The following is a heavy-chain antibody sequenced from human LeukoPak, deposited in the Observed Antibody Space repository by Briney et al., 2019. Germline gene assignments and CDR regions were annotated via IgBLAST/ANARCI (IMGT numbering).Heavy chain of an antibody. Sequence: PSETLSLTCAVSGYSISSGYYWGWIRQPPGKGLEWIGSIYHSGGTYYNPSLKSRVTISVDTSKNQFSLKLSSVTAADTAVYYCARHEHPGAARLTGGFDYWGQGTLVTVSS. J-gene: IGHJ4*02. CDR1: GYSISSGYY. CDR3: ARHEHPGAARLTGGFDY. V-gene: IGHV4-38-2*01. CDR2: IYHSGGT. D-gene: IGHD6-6*01.